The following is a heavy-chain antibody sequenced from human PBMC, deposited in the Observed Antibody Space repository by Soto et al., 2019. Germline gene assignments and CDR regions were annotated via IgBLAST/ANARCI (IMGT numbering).Heavy chain of an antibody. Sequence: GGSLRLSCAASGFTFSSYAMHWVRQAPGKGLEWVAVISYDGSNKYYADSVKGRFTISRDNSKNTLYLQMNSLRAEDTAVYYCCRNFGVVISNGMDVWGQGTTVTVSS. CDR3: CRNFGVVISNGMDV. CDR2: ISYDGSNK. CDR1: GFTFSSYA. J-gene: IGHJ6*02. V-gene: IGHV3-30-3*01. D-gene: IGHD3-3*01.